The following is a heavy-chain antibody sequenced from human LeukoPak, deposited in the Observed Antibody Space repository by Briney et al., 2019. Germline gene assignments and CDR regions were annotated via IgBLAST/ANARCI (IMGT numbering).Heavy chain of an antibody. CDR2: ISSSSNYI. Sequence: GGSLRLSCAASGFTFSSSAMSWVRQAPGKGLEWVSSISSSSNYIYYADSVKGRFTISRDNAKNSLYLQMNSLRAEDTAVYYCAREDSSSLDYWGQGTLVTVSS. V-gene: IGHV3-21*01. CDR3: AREDSSSLDY. D-gene: IGHD6-13*01. CDR1: GFTFSSSA. J-gene: IGHJ4*02.